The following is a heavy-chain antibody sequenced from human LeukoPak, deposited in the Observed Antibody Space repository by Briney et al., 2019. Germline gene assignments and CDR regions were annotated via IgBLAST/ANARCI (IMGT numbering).Heavy chain of an antibody. CDR2: INSDGSST. Sequence: GGSLRLSCAASGFTFSHYWMHWVRQAPGKGLVWVSRINSDGSSTSYADSVKGRFTISRDNAKNTLYLQMNSLRAEDTAVYYWAKDEEFDSSGYFSNRFDYRGQGTLV. J-gene: IGHJ4*02. V-gene: IGHV3-74*01. CDR3: AKDEEFDSSGYFSNRFDY. D-gene: IGHD3-22*01. CDR1: GFTFSHYW.